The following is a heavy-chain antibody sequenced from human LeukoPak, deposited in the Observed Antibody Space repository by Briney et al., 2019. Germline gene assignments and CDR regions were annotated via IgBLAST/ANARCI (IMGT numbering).Heavy chain of an antibody. CDR1: GFTFTGYY. D-gene: IGHD2-8*02. J-gene: IGHJ4*02. Sequence: ASVKVSYKASGFTFTGYYMHWLRQAPGQGLEWMGWINPNGGGTDYAQKFQGRVTMTRDTTISMTYMELKWLSSDDTAVYYCARDRSRVLDYWGQGTQVTVSS. CDR3: ARDRSRVLDY. V-gene: IGHV1-2*02. CDR2: INPNGGGT.